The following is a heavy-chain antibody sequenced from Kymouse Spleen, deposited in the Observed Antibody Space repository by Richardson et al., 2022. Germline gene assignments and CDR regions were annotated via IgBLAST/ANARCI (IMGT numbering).Heavy chain of an antibody. CDR1: GFTFDDYA. CDR3: AKDPV*QWLVPF*L. CDR2: ISWNSGSI. Sequence: EVQLVESGGGLVQPGRSLRLSCAASGFTFDDYAMHWVRQAPGKGLEWVSGISWNSGSIGYADSVKGRFTISRDNAKNSLYLQMNSLRAEDTALYYCAKDPV*QWLVPF*LLGPGNPGHRLL. V-gene: IGHV3-9*01. J-gene: IGHJ4*02. D-gene: IGHD6-19*01.